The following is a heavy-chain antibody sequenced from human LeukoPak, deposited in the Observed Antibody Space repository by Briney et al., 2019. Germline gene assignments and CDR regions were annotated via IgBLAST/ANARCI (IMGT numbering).Heavy chain of an antibody. CDR3: ARPVQNPDGYRFFDS. J-gene: IGHJ4*02. CDR1: GFTFSSYA. Sequence: GGSLRLSCAASGFTFSSYAMSWVRQAPEKGLEWVSSLSSGGSATYYADSVKGWFTISRDNSKNTLFPQISTLTAEDTAVFYCARPVQNPDGYRFFDSWGQGTLVTVSS. V-gene: IGHV3-23*01. CDR2: LSSGGSAT. D-gene: IGHD5-24*01.